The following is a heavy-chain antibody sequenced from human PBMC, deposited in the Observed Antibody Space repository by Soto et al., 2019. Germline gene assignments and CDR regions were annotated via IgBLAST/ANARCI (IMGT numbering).Heavy chain of an antibody. CDR2: IWYDGSNK. J-gene: IGHJ3*02. D-gene: IGHD2-15*01. V-gene: IGHV3-33*08. CDR3: ARDPGSSLAFDI. CDR1: GFTFSSYA. Sequence: GGSLRLSCAASGFTFSSYAMSWVRQAPGKGLEWVAVIWYDGSNKYYADSVKGRFTISRDNSKNTLYLQMNSLRAEDTAVYYCARDPGSSLAFDIWGQGTMVTVSS.